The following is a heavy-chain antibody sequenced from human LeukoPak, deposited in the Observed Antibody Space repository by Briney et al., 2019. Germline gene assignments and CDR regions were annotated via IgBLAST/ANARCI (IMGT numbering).Heavy chain of an antibody. J-gene: IGHJ4*02. D-gene: IGHD3-10*01. CDR1: SYY. Sequence: SYYWGWIRQPPGKGLEWIGSIYYSGSTYYNPSLKSRVTISVDTSKNQFSLKLSSVTAADTAVYYCARDLRRGRYFDYWGQGTLVTVSS. CDR3: ARDLRRGRYFDY. V-gene: IGHV4-39*07. CDR2: IYYSGST.